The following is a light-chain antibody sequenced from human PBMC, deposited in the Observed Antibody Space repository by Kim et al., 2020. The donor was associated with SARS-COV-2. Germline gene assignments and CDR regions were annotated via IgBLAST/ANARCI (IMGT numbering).Light chain of an antibody. V-gene: IGKV1-27*01. CDR2: AAS. CDR3: QRYNTYTLT. J-gene: IGKJ2*01. CDR1: QAIGNY. Sequence: SASIGDRVTITGRASQAIGNYLAWYQRKPGQAPRFLIYAASTLQSGVPSRFSGSGSGTDFTLSISSLQPEDVATYYCQRYNTYTLTFGQGTKLEI.